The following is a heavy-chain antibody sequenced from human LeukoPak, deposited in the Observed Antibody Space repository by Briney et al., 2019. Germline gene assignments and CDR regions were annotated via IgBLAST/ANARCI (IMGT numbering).Heavy chain of an antibody. V-gene: IGHV4-30-4*01. CDR1: GGSISSGDYY. J-gene: IGHJ4*02. CDR2: IYYSGST. Sequence: PSETLSLTCTVSGGSISSGDYYWSWIRQPPGKGLEWIGYIYYSGSTYYNPSLKSRVTISVDTSKNQFSLKLSSVTAADTAVYYCHRGESSSWYGAPAETDYWGQGTLVTVSS. CDR3: HRGESSSWYGAPAETDY. D-gene: IGHD6-13*01.